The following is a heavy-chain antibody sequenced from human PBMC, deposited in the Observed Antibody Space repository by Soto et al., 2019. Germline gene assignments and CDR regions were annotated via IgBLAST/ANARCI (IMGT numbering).Heavy chain of an antibody. CDR1: GFTFNNYW. V-gene: IGHV3-7*01. Sequence: PGGSLRLSCAASGFTFNNYWMSRVRQAPGKGLEWVANIKEDGSEKYYVDSVKGRFTISRDNAKNSLFLQMNSLRAEDTAVYYCARDSPYFVYDILTGYPFDYWGQGTLVTAPQ. CDR3: ARDSPYFVYDILTGYPFDY. J-gene: IGHJ4*02. CDR2: IKEDGSEK. D-gene: IGHD3-9*01.